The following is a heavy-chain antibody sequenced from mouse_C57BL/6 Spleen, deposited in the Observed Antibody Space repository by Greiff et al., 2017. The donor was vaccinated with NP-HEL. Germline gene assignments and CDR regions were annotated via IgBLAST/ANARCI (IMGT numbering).Heavy chain of an antibody. CDR2: INPSTGGT. J-gene: IGHJ4*01. D-gene: IGHD2-5*01. CDR1: GYSFTGYY. Sequence: EVQLQQSGPELVKPGASVKISCKASGYSFTGYYMNWVKQSPEKSLEWIGEINPSTGGTTYNQKFKAKATLTVDKSSSTAYMQLKSLTSEDSAVYYCAREGDYSNFSYAMDYWGQGTSVTVSS. CDR3: AREGDYSNFSYAMDY. V-gene: IGHV1-42*01.